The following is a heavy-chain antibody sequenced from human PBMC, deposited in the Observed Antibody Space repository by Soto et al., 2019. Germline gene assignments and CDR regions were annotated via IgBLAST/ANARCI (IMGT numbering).Heavy chain of an antibody. CDR1: GYTFTTYG. D-gene: IGHD3-16*01. CDR3: ARMGDVPYYYYRRDV. V-gene: IGHV1-18*01. CDR2: INGYNGNA. J-gene: IGHJ6*02. Sequence: QVQLVQSGAEVKKPGASVTVSCKASGYTFTTYGVSWVRQAPGQGLEWLGWINGYNGNAKYAENLQGRVTMTTDTATSTAYMELRSLRSDDTAVYYCARMGDVPYYYYRRDVWGQGTTVTVSS.